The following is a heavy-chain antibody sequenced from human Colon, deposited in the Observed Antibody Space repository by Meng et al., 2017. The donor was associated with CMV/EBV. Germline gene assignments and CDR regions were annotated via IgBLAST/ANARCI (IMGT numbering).Heavy chain of an antibody. V-gene: IGHV1-18*01. CDR3: ATGGSPFFNP. CDR1: GNTLSTYV. D-gene: IGHD3-10*01. CDR2: ISANNGNT. J-gene: IGHJ5*02. Sequence: QLVQSKTEVKKPGDSVNVPCKASGNTLSTYVISWVRQAPGQGLEWMGWISANNGNTNYGKKFQGRVTMTTDTSTNTAYMELRSLRSDDTAVYYCATGGSPFFNPWGQGTLVTVSS.